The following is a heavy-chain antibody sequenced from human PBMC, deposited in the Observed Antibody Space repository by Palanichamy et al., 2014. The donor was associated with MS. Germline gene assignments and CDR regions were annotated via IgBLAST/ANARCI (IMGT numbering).Heavy chain of an antibody. Sequence: SGFTFSNYAMSWVRQAPGKGLEWVSAISDSGGSTYYADSVKGRFTISRDNSKNTLYLQMNSLRAEDAAVYYCAKGSRGSRPYYFDYVGQGTLVTVSS. V-gene: IGHV3-23*01. CDR3: AKGSRGSRPYYFDY. CDR1: GFTFSNYA. CDR2: ISDSGGST. D-gene: IGHD2-15*01. J-gene: IGHJ4*02.